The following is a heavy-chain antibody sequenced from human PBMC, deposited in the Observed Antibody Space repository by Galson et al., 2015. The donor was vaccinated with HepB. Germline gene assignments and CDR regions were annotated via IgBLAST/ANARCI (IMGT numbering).Heavy chain of an antibody. D-gene: IGHD3-10*01. Sequence: SETLSLTCAVYGGSFNGYYWSWIRQPPGKGLEWIGEINHSGSTNYNPSLKSRVTISVDTSKNQFSLKLSSVTAADTAVYYCASSYYGSGSYFNYYYGMDVWGQGTTVTVSS. CDR3: ASSYYGSGSYFNYYYGMDV. CDR2: INHSGST. J-gene: IGHJ6*02. CDR1: GGSFNGYY. V-gene: IGHV4-34*01.